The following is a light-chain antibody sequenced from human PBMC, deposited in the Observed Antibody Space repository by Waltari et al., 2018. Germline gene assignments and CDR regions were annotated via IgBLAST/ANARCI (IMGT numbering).Light chain of an antibody. CDR1: SSDIGAFNY. J-gene: IGLJ3*02. CDR2: DVT. V-gene: IGLV2-14*03. CDR3: ASLISGSTSSVL. Sequence: QSALTQPAPVSGSPGQSITIPCTGTSSDIGAFNYVSWYQQHQGKAPKVLIYDVTNRPSVVSCRFSRSKSVNTASLTSSGLQAQDEAYYHCASLISGSTSSVLFGGGTKLTVL.